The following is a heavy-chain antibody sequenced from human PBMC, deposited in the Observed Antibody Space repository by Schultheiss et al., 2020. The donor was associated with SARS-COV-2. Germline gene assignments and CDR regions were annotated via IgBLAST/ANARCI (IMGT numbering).Heavy chain of an antibody. CDR2: ISGSGGST. Sequence: GGSLRLSCAASGFMFSAYWMNWVRQAPGKGLEWVSAISGSGGSTYYADSVKGRFTISRDNSKNTLYLQMNSLRAEDTAVYYCAKGQTDIVVVPAAQYYYYYYMDVWGKGTTVTVSS. CDR1: GFMFSAYW. CDR3: AKGQTDIVVVPAAQYYYYYYMDV. J-gene: IGHJ6*03. V-gene: IGHV3-23*01. D-gene: IGHD2-2*01.